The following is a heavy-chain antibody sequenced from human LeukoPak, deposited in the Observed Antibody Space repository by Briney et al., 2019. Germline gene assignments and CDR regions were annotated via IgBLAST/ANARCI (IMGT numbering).Heavy chain of an antibody. CDR2: INPNSGGT. V-gene: IGHV1-2*02. D-gene: IGHD3-10*01. CDR1: GYTFTGYY. Sequence: ASVKVSCKASGYTFTGYYIHWVRQAPGQGLEWMGWINPNSGGTNYAQKFQGRVTMTRDTSISTAYMELSRLRSDDTAVYYCARSSHTMVRGYHDYWGQGTLVTVSS. J-gene: IGHJ4*02. CDR3: ARSSHTMVRGYHDY.